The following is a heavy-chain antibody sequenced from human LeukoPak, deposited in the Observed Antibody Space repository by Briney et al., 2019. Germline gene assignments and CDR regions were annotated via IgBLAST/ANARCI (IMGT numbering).Heavy chain of an antibody. V-gene: IGHV1-18*01. CDR2: ISAYNGNT. J-gene: IGHJ6*02. D-gene: IGHD6-25*01. CDR1: GYTFTSYG. Sequence: VASVKVSCKASGYTFTSYGISWVRQAPGQGLEWMGWISAYNGNTNYAQKLQGRVTVTTDTSTSTAYMELRSLRSDDTAVYYCARSRAAYYYYYGMDVWGQGTTVTVSS. CDR3: ARSRAAYYYYYGMDV.